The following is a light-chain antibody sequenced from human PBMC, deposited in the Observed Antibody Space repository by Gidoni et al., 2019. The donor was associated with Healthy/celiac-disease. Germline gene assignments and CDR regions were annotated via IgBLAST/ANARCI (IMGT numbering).Light chain of an antibody. J-gene: IGKJ2*03. CDR3: QQRSNWPMYS. CDR1: QSVSSY. CDR2: DAA. Sequence: EIVLTQSPATLSFSPGERATLSCRASQSVSSYLAWYQQKPGQAPRLLIYDAANRATGLPARFSGSGSGTDFTLTISSLEPEDFAVYYCQQRSNWPMYSFGQGTKLEIK. V-gene: IGKV3-11*01.